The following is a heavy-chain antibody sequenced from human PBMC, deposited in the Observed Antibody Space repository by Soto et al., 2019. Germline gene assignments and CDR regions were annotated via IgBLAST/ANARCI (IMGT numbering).Heavy chain of an antibody. CDR2: SIPIFGTA. CDR1: GGTFSSYA. J-gene: IGHJ5*02. V-gene: IGHV1-69*06. D-gene: IGHD2-15*01. CDR3: ARDLPFCSGGSCYSAGRWLDP. Sequence: QVQLVQSGAEVKKPGSSVKVSCKASGGTFSSYAISWVRQAPGQGLEWMGGSIPIFGTANYAQKFQGRVTITADKSTSTAYMELSSLRSEDTAVYYCARDLPFCSGGSCYSAGRWLDPWGQGTLVTVSS.